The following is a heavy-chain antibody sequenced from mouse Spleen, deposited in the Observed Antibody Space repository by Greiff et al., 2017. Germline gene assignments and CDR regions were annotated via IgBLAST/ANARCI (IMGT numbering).Heavy chain of an antibody. CDR3: ARRTTTVAMDY. Sequence: QVQLKQSGPELVKPGASVKLSCKASGYTFTSYDINWVMQRPGQGLEWIGWNYPRDGSTKYNEQFKGKATFTVDTSSSPAYMELLRLTSEDTAVYFCARRTTTVAMDYWGQGTSVTVSS. D-gene: IGHD1-1*01. CDR1: GYTFTSYD. CDR2: NYPRDGST. J-gene: IGHJ4*01. V-gene: IGHV1-85*01.